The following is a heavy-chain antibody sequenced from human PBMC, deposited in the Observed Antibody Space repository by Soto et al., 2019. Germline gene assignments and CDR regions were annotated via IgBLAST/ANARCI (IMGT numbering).Heavy chain of an antibody. V-gene: IGHV3-23*01. D-gene: IGHD1-7*01. CDR1: RFTFSNYA. CDR2: ISATGAST. Sequence: EVQLMESGGGLVQPGGSLRLSCAASRFTFSNYAMTWVRQAPGRGLEWVSGISATGASTYYADSVKGRFTISRDNSKNTVTLQMHNLRVAYTAVYYCAKDKNWNYGIDSWGQGTLVTVSS. J-gene: IGHJ4*02. CDR3: AKDKNWNYGIDS.